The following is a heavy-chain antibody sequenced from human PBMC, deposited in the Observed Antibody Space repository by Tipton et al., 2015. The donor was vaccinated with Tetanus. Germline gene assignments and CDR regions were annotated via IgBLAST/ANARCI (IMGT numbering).Heavy chain of an antibody. CDR1: GGSFSGYY. J-gene: IGHJ4*02. D-gene: IGHD2-8*01. Sequence: TLSLTCAVYGGSFSGYYWSWIRQPPGKGLEWIGEINHSGSTNYNPSLKSRVTISVDTSKNQFSLKLSSVTAAGTAVYYCARANGPGSYLDYWGQGTLVTVSS. V-gene: IGHV4-34*01. CDR2: INHSGST. CDR3: ARANGPGSYLDY.